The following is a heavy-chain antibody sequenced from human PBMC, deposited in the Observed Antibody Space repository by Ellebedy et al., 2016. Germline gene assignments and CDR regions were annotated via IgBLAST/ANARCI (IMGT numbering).Heavy chain of an antibody. D-gene: IGHD2-8*02. CDR2: LYSGGST. CDR1: GFTFRTNY. V-gene: IGHV3-66*01. J-gene: IGHJ4*02. CDR3: AREGAEGFDLVRYFEN. Sequence: GESLKISCAASGFTFRTNYMSWVRQAPGKGLEWVSVLYSGGSTNYSDSVKGRFIISRDNSKNTLYLQMNSLRAEDTAVYYCAREGAEGFDLVRYFENWGQGTLVTVSS.